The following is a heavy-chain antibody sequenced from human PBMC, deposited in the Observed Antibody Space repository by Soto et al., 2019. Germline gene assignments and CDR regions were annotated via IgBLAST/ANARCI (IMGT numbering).Heavy chain of an antibody. V-gene: IGHV3-30-3*01. CDR2: TSSDGGVK. CDR3: AREVVTTKWYFDN. D-gene: IGHD1-1*01. J-gene: IGHJ4*02. Sequence: QAQLMESGGGVVQPGESLRLSYATSGFTFSSYSMHWFRQSPGKGLEWVAVTSSDGGVKFYADSVKGRFTISRDNSRNTIYLQMNNLRTEDTAVYYCAREVVTTKWYFDNWGQGILVTVSS. CDR1: GFTFSSYS.